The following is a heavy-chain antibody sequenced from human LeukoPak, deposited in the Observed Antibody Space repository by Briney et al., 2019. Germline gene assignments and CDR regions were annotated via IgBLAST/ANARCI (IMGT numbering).Heavy chain of an antibody. J-gene: IGHJ3*02. Sequence: SETLSLTCTVSGGSISSYYWSWIRQPPGKGLEWIGYIYYSGGTNYNPSLKSRVTISVDTSKNQFSLKLSSVTAADTAVYYCARADLGYCSSTSCPVDAFDIWGQGTMVTVSS. CDR1: GGSISSYY. D-gene: IGHD2-2*01. V-gene: IGHV4-59*12. CDR2: IYYSGGT. CDR3: ARADLGYCSSTSCPVDAFDI.